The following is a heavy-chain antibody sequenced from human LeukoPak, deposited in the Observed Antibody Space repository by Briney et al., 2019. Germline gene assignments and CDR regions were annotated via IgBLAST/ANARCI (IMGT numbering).Heavy chain of an antibody. CDR3: AREDHSNYNY. V-gene: IGHV3-23*01. CDR1: GFTFSSYA. CDR2: ISGNGGST. J-gene: IGHJ4*02. D-gene: IGHD4-11*01. Sequence: GGSLRLSCTASGFTFSSYAMSWVRQSPGKGLEWVSTISGNGGSTYYEDSVKGRFTISRDNSKNTLYLQMNSLRAEDTAVYYCAREDHSNYNYWGQGTLVTVSS.